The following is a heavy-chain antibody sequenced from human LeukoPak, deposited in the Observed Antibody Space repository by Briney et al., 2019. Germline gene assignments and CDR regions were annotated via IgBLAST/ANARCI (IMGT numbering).Heavy chain of an antibody. D-gene: IGHD6-13*01. CDR3: ARGVYIAAAQYGY. CDR2: IYYSGTT. J-gene: IGHJ4*02. Sequence: SETLSLTCTVSGGSISSRYWSWIRQPPGKGLEWIGYIYYSGTTNHNPSLKSRVTISVDTSKNQFSLKLSSVTAADTAVYYCARGVYIAAAQYGYWGQGTLVTVSS. CDR1: GGSISSRY. V-gene: IGHV4-59*11.